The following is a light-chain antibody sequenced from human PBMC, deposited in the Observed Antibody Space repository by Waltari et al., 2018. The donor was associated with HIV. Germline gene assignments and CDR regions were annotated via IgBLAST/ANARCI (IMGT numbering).Light chain of an antibody. V-gene: IGLV2-14*01. CDR2: EVS. CDR3: SSYTSSSTSHV. J-gene: IGLJ1*01. CDR1: TSDVGGYNY. Sequence: QSALTQPASVSGSPGQSITISCTGTTSDVGGYNYVPWYQQHQGKAPKLMIYEVSNRPSGVSNRFSGSKSGNTASLTISGLQAEDEADYYCSSYTSSSTSHVFGTGTKVTVL.